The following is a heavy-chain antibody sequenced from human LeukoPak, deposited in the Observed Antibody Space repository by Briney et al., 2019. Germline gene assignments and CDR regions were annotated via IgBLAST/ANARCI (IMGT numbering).Heavy chain of an antibody. J-gene: IGHJ3*02. V-gene: IGHV1-24*01. CDR3: ATAGWGLRLPDAFHI. Sequence: ASVKVSCKVSGYTLSELSMHWVRQAPGKGLEWMGSFDPEDGETIHGQKFQGRVTMTEDTSTDTAYVELSSLRSEDAAMYYCATAGWGLRLPDAFHIWGQGTMVAVSS. CDR1: GYTLSELS. D-gene: IGHD2-21*02. CDR2: FDPEDGET.